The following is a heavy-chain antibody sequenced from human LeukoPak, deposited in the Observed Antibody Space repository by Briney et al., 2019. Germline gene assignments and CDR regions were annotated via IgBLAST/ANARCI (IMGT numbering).Heavy chain of an antibody. J-gene: IGHJ4*02. Sequence: SHTLSHTCVVSGDSDSSKNGAGQWIRQPPSRGLEWLGRAYYSSKWYNDYAESMEGRMTISQDTTKNQYPLHLNSVTPDATAVYYCARDFGTTGWHTFDYWGQGTLVTVSS. D-gene: IGHD6-19*01. V-gene: IGHV6-1*01. CDR3: ARDFGTTGWHTFDY. CDR1: GDSDSSKNGA. CDR2: AYYSSKWYN.